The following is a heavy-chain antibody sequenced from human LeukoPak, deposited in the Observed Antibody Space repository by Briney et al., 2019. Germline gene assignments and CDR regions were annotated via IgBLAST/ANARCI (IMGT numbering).Heavy chain of an antibody. D-gene: IGHD3-3*01. J-gene: IGHJ5*02. Sequence: PGGSLRLSCAASEFTFSTYSMNWVRQAPGKGLEWVSSISSGSTYIYYADSVKGRFTISRDNAKNSLYLQMNSLRAEDTAMYYCARDWRLDWFDPWGQGTLVTVSS. CDR3: ARDWRLDWFDP. V-gene: IGHV3-21*01. CDR2: ISSGSTYI. CDR1: EFTFSTYS.